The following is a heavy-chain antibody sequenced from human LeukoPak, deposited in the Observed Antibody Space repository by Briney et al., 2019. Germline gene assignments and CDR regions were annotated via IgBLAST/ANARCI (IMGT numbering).Heavy chain of an antibody. D-gene: IGHD5-18*01. CDR3: ARETGGYSYGYVDY. CDR1: GGSISSSNW. CDR2: IYHSGST. J-gene: IGHJ4*02. V-gene: IGHV4-4*02. Sequence: GSLRLSCAVSGGSISSSNWWSWVRQPPGKGLEWIGEIYHSGSTNCNPSLKSRVTISVDKSKNQFSLKLSSATAADTAVYYCARETGGYSYGYVDYWGQGTLVTVSS.